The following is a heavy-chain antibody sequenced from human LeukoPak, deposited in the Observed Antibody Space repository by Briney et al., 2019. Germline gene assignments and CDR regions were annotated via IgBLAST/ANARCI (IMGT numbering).Heavy chain of an antibody. Sequence: PGAFLRLSCASSEFTVSYNYLSLVRPVPRGGLELVSANPKDDFTIYPDPLKGRVAISRDNARNTLYLQMNSLRAEDTAVYYCVKERDRGTDVADDFDLWGQGTLVTVSS. V-gene: IGHV3-53*01. CDR1: EFTVSYNY. D-gene: IGHD6-19*01. J-gene: IGHJ4*02. CDR3: VKERDRGTDVADDFDL. CDR2: NPKDDFT.